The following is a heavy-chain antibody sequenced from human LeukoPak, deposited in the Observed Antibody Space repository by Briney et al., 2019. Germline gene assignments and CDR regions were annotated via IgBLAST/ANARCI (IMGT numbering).Heavy chain of an antibody. CDR2: IYYSGST. CDR3: ARHIVVVTSESRDAFDI. J-gene: IGHJ3*02. V-gene: IGHV4-59*01. D-gene: IGHD2-21*02. CDR1: GGSISSYY. Sequence: SETLSLTCTVSGGSISSYYWSWIRQPPGKGLEWIGYIYYSGSTNYNPSLKSRVTISVDTSKNQFSLKLSSVTAADTAVYYCARHIVVVTSESRDAFDIWGQGTMVTVSS.